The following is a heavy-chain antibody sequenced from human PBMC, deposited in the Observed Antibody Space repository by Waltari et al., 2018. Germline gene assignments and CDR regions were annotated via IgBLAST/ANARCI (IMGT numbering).Heavy chain of an antibody. J-gene: IGHJ6*02. Sequence: QVQLVQSGAEVKKPGSSVKVSCKASGGTFSSYAISWVRQAPGQGLEWMGGIIPILGQANYAQKFQGRVTITADESTSTAYMGLSSLRSEDTAVYYCARPDIVVVPAAIPYYYYGMDVWGQGTTVTVSS. CDR1: GGTFSSYA. CDR3: ARPDIVVVPAAIPYYYYGMDV. V-gene: IGHV1-69*01. CDR2: IIPILGQA. D-gene: IGHD2-2*01.